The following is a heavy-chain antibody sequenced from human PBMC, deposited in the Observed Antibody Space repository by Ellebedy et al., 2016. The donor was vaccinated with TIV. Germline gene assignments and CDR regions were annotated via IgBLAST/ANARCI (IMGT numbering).Heavy chain of an antibody. J-gene: IGHJ4*02. Sequence: AASVKVSCKTSGYVFTTYGITWVRQAPGHGLDSIGWINPYSGHAVYAQNFQGRVTLTTETSTNTAYMEVWGLKSDDTAVYYCARDGIGHFDGSVVDYWGQGTLITVSS. CDR2: INPYSGHA. CDR1: GYVFTTYG. CDR3: ARDGIGHFDGSVVDY. D-gene: IGHD1-26*01. V-gene: IGHV1-18*01.